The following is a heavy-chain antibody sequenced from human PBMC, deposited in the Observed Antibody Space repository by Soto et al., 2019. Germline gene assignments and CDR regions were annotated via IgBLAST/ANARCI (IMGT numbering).Heavy chain of an antibody. CDR2: IKSKTDGGTT. V-gene: IGHV3-15*07. CDR3: TTVALNYYFWSGYYTGGGYYSYGMDV. Sequence: GGSLRLSCAASCFTFSNSWMNWVRQAPGKGLEWVGRIKSKTDGGTTDYAAPVKGRFTISRDDSKNTLYLQMNSLKTEDTAVYYCTTVALNYYFWSGYYTGGGYYSYGMDVWGQGTTLTVSS. D-gene: IGHD3-3*01. CDR1: CFTFSNSW. J-gene: IGHJ6*02.